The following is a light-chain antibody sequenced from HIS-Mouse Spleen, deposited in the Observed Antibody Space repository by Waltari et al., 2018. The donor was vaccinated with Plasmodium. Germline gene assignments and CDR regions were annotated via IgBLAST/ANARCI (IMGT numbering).Light chain of an antibody. CDR2: EDS. CDR3: YSTDSSGNHRV. Sequence: SYELTQPPSVSVSPGQTARITCSGDALPKKYAYWYQQKSGQAPVLVIYEDSKRPSGIPEGFCCASSGTMATLTIRGAQVEDEADYYCYSTDSSGNHRVFGGGTKLTVL. J-gene: IGLJ3*02. V-gene: IGLV3-10*01. CDR1: ALPKKY.